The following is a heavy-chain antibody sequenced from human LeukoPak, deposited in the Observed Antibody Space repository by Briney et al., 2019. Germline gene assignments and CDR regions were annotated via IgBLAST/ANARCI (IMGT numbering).Heavy chain of an antibody. CDR2: IYYSGST. CDR3: ARPNDSSGYYYDPFDY. Sequence: SETLSLTCTVSGGSISSSSYYWGWIRQPPGKGLEWIGSIYYSGSTYYNPSLKSRVTISVDTSKNQFSLKLSSVTAADTVVYYCARPNDSSGYYYDPFDYWGQGTLVTVSS. CDR1: GGSISSSSYY. J-gene: IGHJ4*02. V-gene: IGHV4-39*01. D-gene: IGHD3-22*01.